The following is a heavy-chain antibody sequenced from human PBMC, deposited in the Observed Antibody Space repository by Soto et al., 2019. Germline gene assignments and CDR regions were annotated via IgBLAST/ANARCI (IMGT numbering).Heavy chain of an antibody. Sequence: SVKVSCKASGGTFTSYAISWVRQAPGQGLEWMGGIIPIFGTANYAQKFQGRVTITADESTSTAYMELSSLRSEDTAVYYCARGSWSIAARPLGPLYFDYWGQGTLVTVSS. CDR2: IIPIFGTA. V-gene: IGHV1-69*13. D-gene: IGHD6-6*01. J-gene: IGHJ4*02. CDR1: GGTFTSYA. CDR3: ARGSWSIAARPLGPLYFDY.